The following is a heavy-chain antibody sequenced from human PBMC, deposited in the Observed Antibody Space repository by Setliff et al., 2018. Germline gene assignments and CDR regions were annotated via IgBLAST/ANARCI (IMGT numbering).Heavy chain of an antibody. J-gene: IGHJ2*01. V-gene: IGHV3-33*01. CDR2: MWYDGNSQ. Sequence: PGGSLRLSCAASGFTLSSAAMHWVRQAPGKGLEWVAVMWYDGNSQYYADSVKGRFTTSRDNSRNTVYLQMDSLRVEDTAVYYCGRTAPTDWFFDLWGRGTQVTVSS. CDR1: GFTLSSAA. CDR3: GRTAPTDWFFDL.